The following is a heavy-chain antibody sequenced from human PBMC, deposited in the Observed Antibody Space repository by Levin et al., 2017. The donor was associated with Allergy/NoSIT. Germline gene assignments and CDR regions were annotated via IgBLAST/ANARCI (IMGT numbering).Heavy chain of an antibody. D-gene: IGHD4-17*01. CDR2: IYISGSS. Sequence: SETLSLTCTVSGGSIRSYYWSWIRQPAGKGLEWIGRIYISGSSNYNPSLKSRVTMSVDMSKNQFSLKLSSVTAADTAVYYCAREVNDYGAATGADYWGQGTLVIVSS. CDR3: AREVNDYGAATGADY. CDR1: GGSIRSYY. V-gene: IGHV4-4*07. J-gene: IGHJ4*02.